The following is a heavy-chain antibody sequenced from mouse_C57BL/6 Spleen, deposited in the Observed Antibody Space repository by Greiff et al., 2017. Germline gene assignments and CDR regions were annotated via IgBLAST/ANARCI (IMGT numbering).Heavy chain of an antibody. D-gene: IGHD1-1*01. J-gene: IGHJ1*03. CDR1: GYAFSSYW. CDR3: ARDLYYGSSYDFDV. V-gene: IGHV1-80*01. CDR2: IYPGDGDT. Sequence: LQESGASVKISCKASGYAFSSYWMNWVKQRPGKGLEWIGQIYPGDGDTNYNGKFKGKATLTADKSSSTAYMQLSSLTSEDSAVYFCARDLYYGSSYDFDVWGTGTTVTVSS.